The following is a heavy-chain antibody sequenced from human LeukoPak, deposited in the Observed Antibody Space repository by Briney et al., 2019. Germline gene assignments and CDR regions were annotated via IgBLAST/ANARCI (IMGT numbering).Heavy chain of an antibody. D-gene: IGHD3-10*01. Sequence: GGSLRLSCAASGFTFSSNSMTWVRQTPGKGLEWVSGISGSGDSTFYADSVKGRFTISRDNSRNTLYLQMSSLRPEDTAVYYRTKWSGFGDDRGQGTLVTVSS. CDR3: TKWSGFGDD. J-gene: IGHJ4*02. CDR2: ISGSGDST. CDR1: GFTFSSNS. V-gene: IGHV3-23*01.